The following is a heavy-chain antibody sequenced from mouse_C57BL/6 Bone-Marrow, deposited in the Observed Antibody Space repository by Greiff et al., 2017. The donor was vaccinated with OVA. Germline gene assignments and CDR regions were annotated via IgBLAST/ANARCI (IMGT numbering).Heavy chain of an antibody. D-gene: IGHD1-1*02. J-gene: IGHJ4*01. V-gene: IGHV3-6*01. CDR2: ISYDGSN. CDR1: GYSITSGYY. CDR3: ARTLAMDYY. Sequence: EVKLQESGPGLVKPSQSLSLTCSVTGYSITSGYYWNWIRQFPGNKLEWMGYISYDGSNNYNPSLKNRISITRDTSKNQFFLKLNSVTTEDTATYYCARTLAMDYYWGQGTSVTVSS.